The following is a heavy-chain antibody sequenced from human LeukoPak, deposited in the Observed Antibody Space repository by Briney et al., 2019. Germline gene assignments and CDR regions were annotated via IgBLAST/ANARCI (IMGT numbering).Heavy chain of an antibody. CDR3: ARDPGYSESVGSRWYFDL. J-gene: IGHJ2*01. D-gene: IGHD5-18*01. CDR1: GFTFSSYG. V-gene: IGHV3-74*01. Sequence: GGSLRLSCAASGFTFSSYGMHWVRQAPGKGLEWVSRINSDGSSTSYADSVKGRFTISRDNAKNTLYLQMSSLRAEDTAVYFCARDPGYSESVGSRWYFDLWGRGTLVTVSS. CDR2: INSDGSST.